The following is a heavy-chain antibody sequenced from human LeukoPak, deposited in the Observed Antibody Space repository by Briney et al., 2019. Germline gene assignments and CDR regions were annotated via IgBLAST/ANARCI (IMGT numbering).Heavy chain of an antibody. CDR3: ASSFHDYGGSSNFDY. J-gene: IGHJ4*02. CDR1: GYTFTRFG. V-gene: IGHV1-18*01. Sequence: ASVKVSCKASGYTFTRFGISWVRQAPGQGLEWMGWISTYNGNTNYAQKFQGRVTMITETSTSTVSMELRSLRSDDTAVYYCASSFHDYGGSSNFDYWGQGTLVTVSS. D-gene: IGHD4-23*01. CDR2: ISTYNGNT.